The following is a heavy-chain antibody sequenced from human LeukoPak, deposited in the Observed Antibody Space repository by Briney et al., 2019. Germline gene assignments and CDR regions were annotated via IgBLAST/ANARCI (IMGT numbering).Heavy chain of an antibody. J-gene: IGHJ4*02. CDR1: GGSISSYY. Sequence: SETLSLTCTVSGGSISSYYWSWLRQPPGKGLEWIGYIYYSGSTNYNPSLKSRVTISVDTSKNQFSLKLSSVTAADTAVYYCARSPRWPAGNYFDYWGQGTPVTVSS. CDR3: ARSPRWPAGNYFDY. V-gene: IGHV4-59*01. D-gene: IGHD4-23*01. CDR2: IYYSGST.